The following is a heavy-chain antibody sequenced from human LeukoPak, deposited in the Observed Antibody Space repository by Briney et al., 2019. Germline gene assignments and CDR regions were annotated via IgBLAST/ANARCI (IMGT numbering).Heavy chain of an antibody. CDR3: AKGAASRCRGALCYPFDC. V-gene: IGHV3-23*01. CDR1: GFTLSGFS. D-gene: IGHD2-15*01. J-gene: IGHJ4*02. CDR2: VIGSGVDT. Sequence: PGGSLRLSCAASGFTLSGFSMNWVRQAPGKGLEWVASVIGSGVDTYHAVSVKGRFTVSRDNSKNTLYLQMTSLRAEDTAVYYCAKGAASRCRGALCYPFDCWGQGTLVTVSS.